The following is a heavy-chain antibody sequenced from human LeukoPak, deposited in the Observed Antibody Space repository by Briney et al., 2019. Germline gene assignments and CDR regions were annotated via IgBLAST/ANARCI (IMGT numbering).Heavy chain of an antibody. V-gene: IGHV3-49*04. D-gene: IGHD2-21*01. CDR3: TRSVGCGGDCYSHFDY. Sequence: PGGSLRLSCAASGFTVSSNYMSWVRQAPGKGLEWVGFIRSKAYGGTTEYAASVKGRFTISRDDSKSIAYLQMNSLKTEDTAVYYCTRSVGCGGDCYSHFDYWGQGTLVTVSS. CDR1: GFTVSSNY. CDR2: IRSKAYGGTT. J-gene: IGHJ4*02.